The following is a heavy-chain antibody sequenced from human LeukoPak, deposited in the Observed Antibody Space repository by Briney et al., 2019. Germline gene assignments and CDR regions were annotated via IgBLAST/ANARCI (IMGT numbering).Heavy chain of an antibody. CDR1: GFIFSNSA. J-gene: IGHJ4*02. V-gene: IGHV3-30*18. CDR3: AKDIEEWLVKGGGCFDY. Sequence: GSSLRLSCAASGFIFSNSAMHWVRQAPGKGLEWVAVISYDGSNKYYADSVKGRFTISRDNSKNTLYLQMNSLRAEDTAVYYCAKDIEEWLVKGGGCFDYWGQGTLVTVSS. D-gene: IGHD6-19*01. CDR2: ISYDGSNK.